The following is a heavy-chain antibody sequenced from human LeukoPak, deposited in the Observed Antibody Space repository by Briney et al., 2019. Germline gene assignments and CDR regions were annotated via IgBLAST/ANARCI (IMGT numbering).Heavy chain of an antibody. V-gene: IGHV4-39*01. CDR1: GGSISSSSYY. CDR3: ARRSADAFDI. J-gene: IGHJ3*02. Sequence: SETLSLTCTVSGGSISSSSYYRGWIRQPPGKGLEWIGSIYYSGSTYYNPSLKSRVTISVDTSKNQFSLKLSSVTAADTAVYYCARRSADAFDIWGQGTMVTVSS. CDR2: IYYSGST.